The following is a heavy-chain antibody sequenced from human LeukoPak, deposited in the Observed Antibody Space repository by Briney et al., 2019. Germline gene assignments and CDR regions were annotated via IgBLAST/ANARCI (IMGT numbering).Heavy chain of an antibody. CDR2: IYYSGST. CDR3: ARQLVVVAATAAPLTYHFDY. V-gene: IGHV4-39*01. CDR1: GGSISSSSYY. Sequence: PSETLSLTCTVSGGSISSSSYYWGWIRQPPGKGLEWIGSIYYSGSTYYNPSLKSRVTISVDTSKNQFSLKLSSVTAADTAVYYCARQLVVVAATAAPLTYHFDYWGQGTLVTVSS. J-gene: IGHJ4*02. D-gene: IGHD2-15*01.